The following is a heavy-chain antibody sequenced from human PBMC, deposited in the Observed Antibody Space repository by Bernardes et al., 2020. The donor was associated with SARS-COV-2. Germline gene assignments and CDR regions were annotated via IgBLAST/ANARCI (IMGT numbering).Heavy chain of an antibody. Sequence: ASVKVSCKVSGYTLTELSMHWVRQAPGKGLEWMGGFDPEDGETIYAQKFQGRVTMTEDTSTDTAYMELSSLRSEDTAVYYCATGPPIIAAANWFDPWGQGTLVTVSS. CDR1: GYTLTELS. CDR3: ATGPPIIAAANWFDP. J-gene: IGHJ5*02. V-gene: IGHV1-24*01. D-gene: IGHD6-13*01. CDR2: FDPEDGET.